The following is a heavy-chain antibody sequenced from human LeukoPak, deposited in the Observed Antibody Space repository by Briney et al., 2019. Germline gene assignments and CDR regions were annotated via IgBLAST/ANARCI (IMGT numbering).Heavy chain of an antibody. CDR3: ARTPRSKDYDFWSGYFPTHPDY. CDR2: IKQDGSEK. V-gene: IGHV3-7*01. Sequence: GGSLSLSCTASGFAFDEQGMSWVRQAPGKGLEWVANIKQDGSEKYYVDSVKGRFTISRDNAKNSLYLQMNSLRAEDTAVYYCARTPRSKDYDFWSGYFPTHPDYWGQGTLVTVSS. CDR1: GFAFDEQG. D-gene: IGHD3-3*01. J-gene: IGHJ4*02.